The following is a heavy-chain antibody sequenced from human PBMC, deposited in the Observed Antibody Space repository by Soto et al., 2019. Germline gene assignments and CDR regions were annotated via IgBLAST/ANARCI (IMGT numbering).Heavy chain of an antibody. J-gene: IGHJ4*02. CDR1: GLTLSSHS. CDR2: IAPIGGST. CDR3: VSWVSDHFDY. V-gene: IGHV3-23*01. Sequence: GGSLRLSCTASGLTLSSHSVSWVRQIPGKGLEWVSTIAPIGGSTHYADSVRGRFTISRDNSRNTLDLQMDSLRAEDTALYYCVSWVSDHFDYWGQGTLVTVSS. D-gene: IGHD2-8*01.